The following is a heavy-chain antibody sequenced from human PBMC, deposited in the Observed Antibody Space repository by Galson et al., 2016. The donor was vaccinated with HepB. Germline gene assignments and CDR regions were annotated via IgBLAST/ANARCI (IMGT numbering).Heavy chain of an antibody. CDR1: GFTFNKYP. D-gene: IGHD2-2*01. J-gene: IGHJ4*02. CDR2: ISYDGNNK. V-gene: IGHV3-30*03. Sequence: SLRLSCAASGFTFNKYPMFWVRQAPGKGLEWVAVISYDGNNKYYADSVKGRFTISKDNSKNTLYLQMNSLRAEDTAVYYCARAPVTSTTCCYYFDYWGQGTLVTVSS. CDR3: ARAPVTSTTCCYYFDY.